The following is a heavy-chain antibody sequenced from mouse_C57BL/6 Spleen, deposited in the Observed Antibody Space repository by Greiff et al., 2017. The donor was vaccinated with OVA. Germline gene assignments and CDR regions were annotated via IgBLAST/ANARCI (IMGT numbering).Heavy chain of an antibody. V-gene: IGHV1-50*01. CDR2: IDPSDSYT. Sequence: QVQLQQPGAELVKPGASVKLSCKASGYTFTSYWMQWVKQRPGQGLEWIGEIDPSDSYTNYNQKFKGKATLTVDTSSSTAYMQLSILATEDSAVYYCARNYAMDYWGQGTSVTVSS. J-gene: IGHJ4*01. CDR3: ARNYAMDY. CDR1: GYTFTSYW.